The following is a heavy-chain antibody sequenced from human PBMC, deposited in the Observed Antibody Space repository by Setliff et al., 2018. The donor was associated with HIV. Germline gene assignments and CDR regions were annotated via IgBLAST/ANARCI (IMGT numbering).Heavy chain of an antibody. CDR1: GYTFTDYY. D-gene: IGHD1-26*01. CDR3: ARGVGSSWFDS. V-gene: IGHV1-2*02. CDR2: VNTSSGDT. Sequence: ASVKVSCKASGYTFTDYYIHWVRQAPGQGLQWMGWVNTSSGDTKYAQKFQGRVTMTRDTSISTAFMDLSSLRSDDTAMYYCARGVGSSWFDSWGQGTLVTVSS. J-gene: IGHJ5*01.